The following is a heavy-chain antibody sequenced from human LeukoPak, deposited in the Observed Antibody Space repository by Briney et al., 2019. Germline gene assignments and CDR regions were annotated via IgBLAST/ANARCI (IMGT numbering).Heavy chain of an antibody. CDR2: FNPSGIT. CDR1: GDSISRHF. V-gene: IGHV4-4*07. CDR3: ARDLLGHVAGYCMDV. J-gene: IGHJ6*03. Sequence: PSETLSLTCSISGDSISRHFWSWTRQPAGKGLEWIGRFNPSGITNYNPSLKSRVTMSVDTSKNQFSLKLRSVTAADTAVYFCARDLLGHVAGYCMDVWGKGTTVTVSS. D-gene: IGHD1-26*01.